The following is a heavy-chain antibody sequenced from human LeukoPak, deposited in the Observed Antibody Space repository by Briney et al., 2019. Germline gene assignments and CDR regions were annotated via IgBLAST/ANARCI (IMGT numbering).Heavy chain of an antibody. CDR2: IYYSGST. CDR1: GGSISSSSYF. Sequence: PSETLSLTCTVSGGSISSSSYFWGCIRQPPGKGLEWIGSIYYSGSTYYNPSLKSRVTISVDTSKNQFSLKLTSVTAADTAVYFCARHYDISRYYYSFDYWGQGTLVTVSS. D-gene: IGHD3-22*01. CDR3: ARHYDISRYYYSFDY. J-gene: IGHJ4*02. V-gene: IGHV4-39*01.